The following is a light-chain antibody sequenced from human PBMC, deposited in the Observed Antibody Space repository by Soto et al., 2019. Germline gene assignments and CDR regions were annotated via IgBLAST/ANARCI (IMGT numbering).Light chain of an antibody. CDR2: KAS. V-gene: IGKV1-5*03. J-gene: IGKJ2*01. Sequence: DIQMTQSPSTLSASVGDRVTITCRASQSISSWLAWYQQKPGKAPKLLIYKASSLESGVPPRFSGSGSGTEFTLTISSLQPDDVAPYYCQQYNSYSPYTFGQGTKLEIK. CDR3: QQYNSYSPYT. CDR1: QSISSW.